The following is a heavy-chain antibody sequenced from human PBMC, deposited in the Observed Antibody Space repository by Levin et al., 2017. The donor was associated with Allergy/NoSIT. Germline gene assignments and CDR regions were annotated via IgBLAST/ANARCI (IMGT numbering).Heavy chain of an antibody. CDR3: TTGPPATYYSGSGNYRGPNY. Sequence: GESLKISCAASGFTFINAWMSWVRQAPGKGLEWVGRIKSKADDGAIDYAAPVKGRFIISRDDSKNMLYLQMNSLKTEDTAVYYCTTGPPATYYSGSGNYRGPNYWGQGTLVTVSS. CDR2: IKSKADDGAI. D-gene: IGHD3-10*01. V-gene: IGHV3-15*01. CDR1: GFTFINAW. J-gene: IGHJ4*02.